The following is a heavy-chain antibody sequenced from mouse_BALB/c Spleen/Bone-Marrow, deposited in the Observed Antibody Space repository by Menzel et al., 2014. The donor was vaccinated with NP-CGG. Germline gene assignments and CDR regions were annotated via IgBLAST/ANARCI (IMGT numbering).Heavy chain of an antibody. CDR3: ATLRVVRGY. V-gene: IGHV2-9*02. Sequence: QVHVKQSGPGLVAPSQRLSITCTVSGFSLTSYGVHWVRQPPGKGLEWLGVIWAGGSTNYNSALMSRLSISKDNSKSQVFLKMNSLQTDDTAMYYCATLRVVRGYWGQGTLVTVSA. CDR2: IWAGGST. J-gene: IGHJ3*01. CDR1: GFSLTSYG. D-gene: IGHD1-1*02.